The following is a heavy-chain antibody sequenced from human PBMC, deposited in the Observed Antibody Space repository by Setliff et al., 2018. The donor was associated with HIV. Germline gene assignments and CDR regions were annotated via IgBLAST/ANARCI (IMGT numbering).Heavy chain of an antibody. D-gene: IGHD2-21*02. CDR1: GGSIRSSSYY. Sequence: WETLSLTCNVSGGSIRSSSYYWGWIRQPPGKGLEWIGSIYYRGNTYYNPSLKSRVTISVDTSKNQFSLKLTSVTAADTAMYYCARHYGAVKSVVTVVAKYSPHWGQGTLVTVSS. J-gene: IGHJ1*01. V-gene: IGHV4-39*01. CDR3: ARHYGAVKSVVTVVAKYSPH. CDR2: IYYRGNT.